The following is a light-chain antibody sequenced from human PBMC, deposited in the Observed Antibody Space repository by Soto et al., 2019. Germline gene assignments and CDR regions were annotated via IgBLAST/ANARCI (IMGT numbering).Light chain of an antibody. CDR3: QQCNNYPWT. Sequence: DLQMTQSPSTLSASVGDRVTITCRASQDINNCLAWYQQKPGKAPNLLIYKASSLESGVPSRFSGSGSGTEFTLTISSLQPDDSATYYCQQCNNYPWTFGQGPKVEVK. CDR1: QDINNC. V-gene: IGKV1-5*03. J-gene: IGKJ1*01. CDR2: KAS.